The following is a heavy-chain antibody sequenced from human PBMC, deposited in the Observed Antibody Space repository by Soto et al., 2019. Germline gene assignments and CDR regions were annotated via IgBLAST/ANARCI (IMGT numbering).Heavy chain of an antibody. Sequence: QVQLVQSGAEVKKPGASVKVSCKASGYTFTSYDINWVRQATGQGLEWMGWMNPNSGNTGYAQKFQGRVTMTRNTSISKAYMELSSLRSEATAVYYCARWPDGYYYYGMDVWGQGTTVTVSS. CDR1: GYTFTSYD. J-gene: IGHJ6*02. V-gene: IGHV1-8*01. CDR2: MNPNSGNT. CDR3: ARWPDGYYYYGMDV.